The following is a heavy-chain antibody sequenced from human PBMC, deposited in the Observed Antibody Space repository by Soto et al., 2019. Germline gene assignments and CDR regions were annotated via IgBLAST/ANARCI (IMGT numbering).Heavy chain of an antibody. CDR1: GGSISSGGYY. V-gene: IGHV4-31*03. D-gene: IGHD3-3*01. Sequence: SETLSLTCTVSGGSISSGGYYWSWIRQHPGKGLEWIGYIYYSGSTYYNPSLKSRVTISVDTSKNQFSLKLSSVTAADTAVYYCARDRVYYDFWSGYLAAGYYYYYGMDVWGQGTTVTV. CDR2: IYYSGST. CDR3: ARDRVYYDFWSGYLAAGYYYYYGMDV. J-gene: IGHJ6*02.